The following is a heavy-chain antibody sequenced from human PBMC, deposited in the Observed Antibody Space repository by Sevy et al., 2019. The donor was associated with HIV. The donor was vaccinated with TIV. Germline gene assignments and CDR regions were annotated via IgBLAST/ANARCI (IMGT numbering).Heavy chain of an antibody. CDR3: ARPVSGSSWYEGCYFDY. Sequence: GESLKISCKGSGYSFTSYWIGWVRQMPGKGLEWMGIIYPGDSDTRYSPSFQGQVTISADKSISTAYLQWSSLKASDTAMYYCARPVSGSSWYEGCYFDYWGQGTLVTVSP. D-gene: IGHD6-13*01. CDR1: GYSFTSYW. CDR2: IYPGDSDT. J-gene: IGHJ4*02. V-gene: IGHV5-51*01.